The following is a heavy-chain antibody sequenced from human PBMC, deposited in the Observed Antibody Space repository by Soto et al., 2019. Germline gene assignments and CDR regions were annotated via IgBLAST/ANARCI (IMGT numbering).Heavy chain of an antibody. CDR3: ARGPAVATRLYYYYYGMDV. V-gene: IGHV3-30-3*01. D-gene: IGHD6-19*01. CDR1: GFTFSSYA. J-gene: IGHJ6*02. Sequence: ESGGGVVQPGRSLRLSCAASGFTFSSYAMHWVRQAPGKGLEWVAVISYDGSNKYYADSVKGRFTISRDNSKNTLYLQMNSLRAEDTAVYYCARGPAVATRLYYYYYGMDVWGQGTTVTVSS. CDR2: ISYDGSNK.